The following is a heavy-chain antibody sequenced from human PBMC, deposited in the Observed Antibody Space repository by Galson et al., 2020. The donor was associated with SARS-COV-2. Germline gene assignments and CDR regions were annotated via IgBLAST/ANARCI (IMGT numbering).Heavy chain of an antibody. CDR1: GTSISSGSYS. CDR2: ISHSGGT. CDR3: ARLHYGEYAPEAFDI. J-gene: IGHJ3*02. D-gene: IGHD4-17*01. Sequence: SETLYLTCAVSGTSISSGSYSWNWIRQPPGQGLEWIGYISHSGGTYYNPSLKSRVTISGDRSKNQFSLRLSSVTAADTAVYYCARLHYGEYAPEAFDIWGPGTRVT. V-gene: IGHV4-30-2*01.